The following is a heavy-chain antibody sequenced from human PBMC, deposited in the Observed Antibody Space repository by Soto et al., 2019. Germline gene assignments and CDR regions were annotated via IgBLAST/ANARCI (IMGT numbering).Heavy chain of an antibody. CDR1: GASISGHY. CDR2: IFYSGST. V-gene: IGHV4-59*11. D-gene: IGHD7-27*01. J-gene: IGHJ4*02. Sequence: SETLSLTCTVSGASISGHYWIWIRQPPGEGMEWIGYIFYSGSTTYKNNPSLKSRVSISVDTSKNQSSVKLSSVSASDTAVDYCARVWGLDYIDSWGQGNRVTRPS. CDR3: ARVWGLDYIDS.